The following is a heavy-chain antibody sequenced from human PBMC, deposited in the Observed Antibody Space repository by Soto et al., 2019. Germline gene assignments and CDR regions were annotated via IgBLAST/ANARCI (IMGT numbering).Heavy chain of an antibody. Sequence: QVQLVQSGAAVKKPGSSVKVSCKASGGTFSPYTINWVRQAPGQGLEWMGRIIPLHGVTNYAQKFQARVTITADKSTSTAYMELSGMRFEETAMYYCTRDWEITVHTWSFGGFWGRGTLVTVSS. J-gene: IGHJ4*02. CDR1: GGTFSPYT. V-gene: IGHV1-69*08. CDR3: TRDWEITVHTWSFGGF. CDR2: IIPLHGVT. D-gene: IGHD3-10*01.